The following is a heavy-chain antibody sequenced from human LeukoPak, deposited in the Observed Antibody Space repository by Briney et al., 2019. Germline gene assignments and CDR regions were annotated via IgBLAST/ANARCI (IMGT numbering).Heavy chain of an antibody. CDR2: ISSSGSTI. CDR1: GFTFSDYY. V-gene: IGHV3-11*04. J-gene: IGHJ4*02. CDR3: ARDRGYYDSSGYKAIDY. D-gene: IGHD3-22*01. Sequence: GGSLRLSCAASGFTFSDYYMSWIRQAPGKGLEWVSYISSSGSTIYYADSVKGRFTISRVNAKNSLYLQMNSLRAEDTAVYYCARDRGYYDSSGYKAIDYWGQGTLVTVSS.